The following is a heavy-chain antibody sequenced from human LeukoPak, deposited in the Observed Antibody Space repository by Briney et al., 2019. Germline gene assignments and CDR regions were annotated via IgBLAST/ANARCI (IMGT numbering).Heavy chain of an antibody. V-gene: IGHV3-23*01. CDR3: AKYHYGSGTSLGY. J-gene: IGHJ4*02. CDR1: GFTFSNYA. Sequence: PGGSLRLSCAVSGFTFSNYAMTWVRQAPGKGLEWVSAISGSGGRTYYADSVKGRFTISRDNSKNTVYLQMNSLRAEDTAVYYCAKYHYGSGTSLGYWGQGTLVTVSS. D-gene: IGHD3-10*01. CDR2: ISGSGGRT.